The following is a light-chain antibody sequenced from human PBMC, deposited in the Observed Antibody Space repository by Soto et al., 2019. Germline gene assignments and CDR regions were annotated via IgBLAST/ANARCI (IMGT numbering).Light chain of an antibody. CDR1: SSYVGCYKY. J-gene: IGLJ1*01. CDR2: GVT. V-gene: IGLV2-14*01. Sequence: AQTQPASVAGSPVHSVTISCTGTSSYVGCYKYVSWYQQLPSEAPKLIIYGVTDRPSGVSNRFSGCKSGNTASLTVSGLQAEDEGDYYCSSYTATRTYVFGTGTKVTVL. CDR3: SSYTATRTYV.